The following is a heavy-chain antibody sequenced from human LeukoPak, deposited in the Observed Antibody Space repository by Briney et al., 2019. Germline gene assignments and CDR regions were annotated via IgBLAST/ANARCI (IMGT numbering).Heavy chain of an antibody. CDR1: GGSFSGYY. D-gene: IGHD2-2*01. J-gene: IGHJ6*03. V-gene: IGHV4-34*01. Sequence: SETLSLTCAVYGGSFSGYYWSWIRQPPGKGLEWIGEINHSGSTNYNPSLKSRVTIPVDTSKNQFSLKLSSVTAADTAVYYCARLMVPAASYYYYYYMDVWGKGTTVTVSS. CDR3: ARLMVPAASYYYYYYMDV. CDR2: INHSGST.